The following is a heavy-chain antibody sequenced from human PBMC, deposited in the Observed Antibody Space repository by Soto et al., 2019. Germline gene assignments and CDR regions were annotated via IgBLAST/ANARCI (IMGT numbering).Heavy chain of an antibody. D-gene: IGHD3-22*01. J-gene: IGHJ5*02. CDR2: ISGSGGST. Sequence: PGGSLRLSCAASGFTFSSYAMSWVRQAPGKGLEWVSAISGSGGSTYYADSVKGRFTISRDNSKNTLYLQMNSLRAEDTAVYYCAKDFQALIVVVITPEFDPWGQGTLVTVSS. CDR3: AKDFQALIVVVITPEFDP. V-gene: IGHV3-23*01. CDR1: GFTFSSYA.